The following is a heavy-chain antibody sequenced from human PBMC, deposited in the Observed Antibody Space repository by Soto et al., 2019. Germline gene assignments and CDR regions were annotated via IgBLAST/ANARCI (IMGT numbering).Heavy chain of an antibody. Sequence: QVQLVESGGGVVQPGRSLRLSCAASGFTFSSYGMHWVRQAPGKGLEWVAVIWYDGSNKYYADSVKGRFTISRDNSKNTLYLQMNSLRAEDTAVYYCARGGEVRYSSSWYSWFGPDYWGQGTLVTVSS. CDR1: GFTFSSYG. V-gene: IGHV3-33*01. D-gene: IGHD6-13*01. CDR3: ARGGEVRYSSSWYSWFGPDY. CDR2: IWYDGSNK. J-gene: IGHJ4*02.